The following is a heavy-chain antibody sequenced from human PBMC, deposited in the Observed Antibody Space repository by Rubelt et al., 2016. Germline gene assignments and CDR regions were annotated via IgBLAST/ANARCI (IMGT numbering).Heavy chain of an antibody. Sequence: QVQLQESGPGLVKPSETLSLTCTVSGGSISSYYWSWIRQPPGKGLEWIGSIYYSGSTYYNPSLKSRVTISVDASKNQFSRKLGSVTAADTAVYYCARDPTLMGYFDYWGQGTLVTVSS. V-gene: IGHV4-59*12. CDR3: ARDPTLMGYFDY. J-gene: IGHJ4*02. CDR1: GGSISSYY. CDR2: IYYSGST.